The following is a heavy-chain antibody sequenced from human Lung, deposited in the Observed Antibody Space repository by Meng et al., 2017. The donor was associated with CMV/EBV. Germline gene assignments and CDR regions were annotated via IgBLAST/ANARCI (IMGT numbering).Heavy chain of an antibody. Sequence: SVXVSXXPSGYSFSYYDIIWVRQASGPGLEWVGWMNTNRGNTAYAQKFQGRVTMTRDTSTSIAYMELSSLRSGDTAVYYCARGQVQCSTINCHDYRFSGMDVWGQGTXVTVSS. V-gene: IGHV1-8*01. CDR3: ARGQVQCSTINCHDYRFSGMDV. D-gene: IGHD2/OR15-2a*01. CDR2: MNTNRGNT. CDR1: GYSFSYYD. J-gene: IGHJ6*02.